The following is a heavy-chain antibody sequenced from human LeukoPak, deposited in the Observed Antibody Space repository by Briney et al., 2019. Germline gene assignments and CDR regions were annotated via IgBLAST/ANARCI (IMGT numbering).Heavy chain of an antibody. J-gene: IGHJ5*02. Sequence: GGSLRLSCAASGFTFSSYEMNWVRQAPGKGLEWVSYISSSGSTIYYADSVKGRFTISRDNAKNSLYLQMNSLRAEDTALYHCARYYYGSGSYYNPSWFDPWGQGTLVTVSS. D-gene: IGHD3-10*01. CDR2: ISSSGSTI. CDR1: GFTFSSYE. V-gene: IGHV3-48*03. CDR3: ARYYYGSGSYYNPSWFDP.